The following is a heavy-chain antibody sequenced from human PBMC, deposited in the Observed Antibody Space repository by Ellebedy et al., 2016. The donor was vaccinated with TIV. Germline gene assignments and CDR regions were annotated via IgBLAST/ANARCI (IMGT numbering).Heavy chain of an antibody. V-gene: IGHV1-3*01. Sequence: AASVKVSCKASGYTFTSYAMHWVRQAPGQRLEWMGWINAGNGNTKYSQKFQGRVTITRETSANTAYMELSSLRSEDTAVYYCASGRGDGYNLKLYYWGQGALVSVSS. J-gene: IGHJ4*02. D-gene: IGHD5-24*01. CDR1: GYTFTSYA. CDR2: INAGNGNT. CDR3: ASGRGDGYNLKLYY.